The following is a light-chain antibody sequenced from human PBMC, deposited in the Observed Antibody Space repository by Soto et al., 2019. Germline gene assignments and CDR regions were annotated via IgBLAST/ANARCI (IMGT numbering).Light chain of an antibody. CDR1: SNDVGSYNL. CDR3: CSYAGSSTFV. CDR2: EDT. Sequence: QSALTQPASVSGSPGQSITISCTGTSNDVGSYNLVSWYQQHPGKAPKFMIYEDTKRPSGVSNRFSGSKSGNTASLTISGLQAEDEADYYCCSYAGSSTFVFGGGTKVTVL. V-gene: IGLV2-23*02. J-gene: IGLJ2*01.